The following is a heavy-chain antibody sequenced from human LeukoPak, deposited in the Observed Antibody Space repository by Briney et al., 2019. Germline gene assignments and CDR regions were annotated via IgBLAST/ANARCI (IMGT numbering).Heavy chain of an antibody. CDR3: ARDPKYADLDY. V-gene: IGHV3-74*01. J-gene: IGHJ4*02. CDR2: INSVGSRT. Sequence: PGGSLRLSCAAFGVTVSGYWMNWVRQAPGKGLVWVARINSVGSRTSHADSVKGRFTISRDNAKNILYLQMNSLRVDDTAVYYCARDPKYADLDYWGQGTLVTASS. CDR1: GVTVSGYW.